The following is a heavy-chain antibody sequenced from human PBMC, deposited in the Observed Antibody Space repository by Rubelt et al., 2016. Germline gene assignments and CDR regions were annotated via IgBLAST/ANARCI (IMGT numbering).Heavy chain of an antibody. CDR3: VRTVRRGDIDS. Sequence: QVQLVQSGAEMKKPGASVKVSCKTSGYIFTGYYMHWLRQAPGHGLEWMGRINPNTGGPDYAQRFQGRVTVTRDTSMSTAEMEMSNLRAEDTAIYYCVRTVRRGDIDSWGQGTLVTVSS. CDR1: GYIFTGYY. D-gene: IGHD3-16*01. J-gene: IGHJ4*02. CDR2: INPNTGGP. V-gene: IGHV1-2*06.